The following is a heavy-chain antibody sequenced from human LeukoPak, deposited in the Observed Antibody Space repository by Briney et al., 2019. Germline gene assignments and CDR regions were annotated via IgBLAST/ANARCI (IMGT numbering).Heavy chain of an antibody. CDR1: GFTFSSYW. CDR2: IKSDGST. CDR3: ARDYYYGMDV. Sequence: GGSLRLSCAASGFTFSSYWMHWVRQAPGKGLVWVSRIKSDGSTSDADSVKGRFTISRDNAKNTLYLQMNSLRAEDTAVYYCARDYYYGMDVWGQGTTVTVS. V-gene: IGHV3-74*01. J-gene: IGHJ6*02.